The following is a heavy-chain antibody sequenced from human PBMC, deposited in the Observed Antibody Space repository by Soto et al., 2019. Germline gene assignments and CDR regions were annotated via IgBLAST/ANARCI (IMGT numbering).Heavy chain of an antibody. Sequence: GGSLRLSCAASGFTFSDYYMSWIRQAPGKGLEWVSYISSSGSTIYYADSVKGRFTISRDNAKNSLYLQMNSLRAEDTAVYYWARFRGIAGAEEYYYYYMDVGGKGTTAPVSS. J-gene: IGHJ6*03. CDR1: GFTFSDYY. CDR3: ARFRGIAGAEEYYYYYMDV. CDR2: ISSSGSTI. V-gene: IGHV3-11*01. D-gene: IGHD6-19*01.